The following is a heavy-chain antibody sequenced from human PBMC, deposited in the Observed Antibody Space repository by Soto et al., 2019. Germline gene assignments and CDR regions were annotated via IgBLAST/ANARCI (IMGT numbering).Heavy chain of an antibody. V-gene: IGHV3-11*06. CDR2: ISSSSSYT. CDR3: ARGRFLEWLLYAFDS. J-gene: IGHJ3*02. D-gene: IGHD3-3*01. Sequence: GGSLRLSCAASGFTFSDYYMSWIRQAPGKGLEWVSYISSSSSYTNYADSVKGRFTISRDNAKNSLYLQMNSLRAEDTAVYYCARGRFLEWLLYAFDSWGQGTMVTV. CDR1: GFTFSDYY.